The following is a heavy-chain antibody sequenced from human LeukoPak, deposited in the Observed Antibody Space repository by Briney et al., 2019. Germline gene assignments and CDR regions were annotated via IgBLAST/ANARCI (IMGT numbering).Heavy chain of an antibody. J-gene: IGHJ4*02. CDR2: ISYDGSNK. D-gene: IGHD3-22*01. CDR1: GFTFSSYA. CDR3: VRDGFDYDSPHYLNGGFDY. Sequence: QPGGSLRLSCAASGFTFSSYAMPWVRQAPGKGLEWVAVISYDGSNKYYADSVKGRFTISRDNSKNTLYLQMNSLRLEDTAIYYCVRDGFDYDSPHYLNGGFDYWGQGTLVTVSS. V-gene: IGHV3-30-3*01.